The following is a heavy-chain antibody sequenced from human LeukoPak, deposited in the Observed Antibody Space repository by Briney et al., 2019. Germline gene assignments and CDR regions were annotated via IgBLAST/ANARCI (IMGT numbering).Heavy chain of an antibody. Sequence: ASVKVSCKASGYTFTGYYMHWVRQAPGQGLEWMGWINPNSGGTNYAQKFQGRVTMTRDTSISTAYMELSRLRSDDTAVYYCARDFGIVGAISQHWGQGTLVTVSS. CDR3: ARDFGIVGAISQH. CDR2: INPNSGGT. V-gene: IGHV1-2*02. J-gene: IGHJ1*01. CDR1: GYTFTGYY. D-gene: IGHD1-26*01.